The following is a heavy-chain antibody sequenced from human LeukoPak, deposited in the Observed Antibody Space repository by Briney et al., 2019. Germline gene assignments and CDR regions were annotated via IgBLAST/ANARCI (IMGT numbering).Heavy chain of an antibody. CDR2: IDSSGRNT. V-gene: IGHV3-23*01. CDR3: AKEIQLSA. D-gene: IGHD5-24*01. J-gene: IGHJ3*01. CDR1: GFNFNDAA. Sequence: PGESLRLSCAASGFNFNDAAMTWVRQAPGKGLEWVSLIDSSGRNTYYTDSVRGRFTISRDNSKKTLSLQMNSPRVEDTAIYYCAKEIQLSAWGLGTMVTVSS.